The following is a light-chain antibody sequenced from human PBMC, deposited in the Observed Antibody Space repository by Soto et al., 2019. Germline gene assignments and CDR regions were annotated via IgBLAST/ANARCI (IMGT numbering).Light chain of an antibody. Sequence: AIRMTQSPSSLSASTGDRVTITCRASQGISSYLAWYQQKPGKAPKLLIYAASTLQSGVPSRFSDSGSGTDFTLTISCLQSEDFATYYCQQYYSYPPTYTFGQGTKLEIK. CDR1: QGISSY. CDR2: AAS. CDR3: QQYYSYPPTYT. J-gene: IGKJ2*01. V-gene: IGKV1-8*01.